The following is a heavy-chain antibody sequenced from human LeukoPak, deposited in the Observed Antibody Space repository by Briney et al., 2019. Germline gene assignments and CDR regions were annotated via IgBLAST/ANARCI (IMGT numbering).Heavy chain of an antibody. CDR1: VCTYISHS. V-gene: IGHV3-48*02. Sequence: PGGSLRLSCASSVCTYISHSFNWLRQAPGKGLEWVSYISSSSSTIYYADSVKGRFTISRDNAKSSLYLQMNSLRDEDKAVYYWTRGPIMVGGAISYYYVMDVWSQGTTVTVSS. CDR3: TRGPIMVGGAISYYYVMDV. D-gene: IGHD3-10*01. CDR2: ISSSSSTI. J-gene: IGHJ6*02.